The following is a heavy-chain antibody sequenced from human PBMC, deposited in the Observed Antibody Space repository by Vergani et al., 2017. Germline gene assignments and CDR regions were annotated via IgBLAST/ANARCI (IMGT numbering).Heavy chain of an antibody. CDR2: ISPGASTV. Sequence: VQLVESGGDLVQPGGSLRLSCAASGFKFSDHYMSWIRQAPGKGLEWVSHISPGASTVSYTDSVTGRFTVSRDNDNNSLTLDMTTLRVEDTAVYYCAKNPGISTTRHYYAMDVWGQGTTVTVSS. CDR1: GFKFSDHY. D-gene: IGHD1-1*01. V-gene: IGHV3-11*04. J-gene: IGHJ6*02. CDR3: AKNPGISTTRHYYAMDV.